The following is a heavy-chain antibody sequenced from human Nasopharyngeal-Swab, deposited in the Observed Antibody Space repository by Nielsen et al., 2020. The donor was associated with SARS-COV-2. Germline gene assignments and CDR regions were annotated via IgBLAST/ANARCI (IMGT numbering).Heavy chain of an antibody. V-gene: IGHV3-21*01. CDR3: ARDVNWNDGAYYFDY. Sequence: GESLKISWAASGFTFSSYSMNWVRQAPGKGLEWVSSISSSSSYIYYADSVKGRFTISRDNAKNSLYLQMNSLRAEDTAVYYCARDVNWNDGAYYFDYWGQGTLVTVSS. CDR2: ISSSSSYI. D-gene: IGHD1-1*01. J-gene: IGHJ4*02. CDR1: GFTFSSYS.